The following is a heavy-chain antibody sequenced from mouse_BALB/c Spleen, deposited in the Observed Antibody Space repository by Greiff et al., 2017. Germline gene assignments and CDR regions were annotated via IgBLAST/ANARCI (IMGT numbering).Heavy chain of an antibody. CDR3: ARSPYYGSSYFDY. Sequence: QVQLQQSGPELVKPGASVKISCKASGYTFTSYWMHWVKQRPGQGLEWIGEIDPSDSYTNYNQKFKGKATLTVDKSSSTAYMQLSSLTSEDSAVYYCARSPYYGSSYFDYWGQGTTLTVSS. J-gene: IGHJ2*01. D-gene: IGHD1-1*01. V-gene: IGHV1-69*02. CDR1: GYTFTSYW. CDR2: IDPSDSYT.